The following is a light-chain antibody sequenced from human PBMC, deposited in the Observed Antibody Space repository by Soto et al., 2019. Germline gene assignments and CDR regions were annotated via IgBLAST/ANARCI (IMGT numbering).Light chain of an antibody. CDR3: QQFKSYPIT. J-gene: IGKJ5*01. CDR1: QGISSD. V-gene: IGKV1-9*01. CDR2: AAS. Sequence: DIQLTQSPSFLSASVGVRGTITSLASQGISSDLTWYQQNPGKAPKLLIYAASTLQNGVPSTFSGSGSGTEFTLTISSLQPEDFGTYYCQQFKSYPITFGQGTRLEI.